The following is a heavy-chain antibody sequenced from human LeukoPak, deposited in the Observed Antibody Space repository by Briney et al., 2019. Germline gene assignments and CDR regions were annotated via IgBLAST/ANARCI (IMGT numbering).Heavy chain of an antibody. CDR2: INHSGST. J-gene: IGHJ4*02. CDR1: GGSFSGYY. Sequence: SETLSLTCAVYGGSFSGYYWSWIRQPPGKGLEWIGEINHSGSTNYNPSLKSRVTISVDTSKNQFSLKLSSVTAADTAVYYCARGRYYYDSSGYLPPRYYFDYWGQGTLVTVSS. V-gene: IGHV4-34*01. CDR3: ARGRYYYDSSGYLPPRYYFDY. D-gene: IGHD3-22*01.